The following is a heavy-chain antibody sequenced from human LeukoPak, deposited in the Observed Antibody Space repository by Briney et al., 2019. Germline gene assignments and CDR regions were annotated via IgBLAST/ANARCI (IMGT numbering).Heavy chain of an antibody. J-gene: IGHJ4*02. CDR3: VSRDGYNPRHY. CDR2: IYYSGST. V-gene: IGHV4-39*01. Sequence: SETLSLTCTVSGGSISSSSYYWGWIRQPPGKGLEWIGSIYYSGSTYYNPSLKSRVTISVDTSKNQFSLKLSSVTAADTAVYYCVSRDGYNPRHYWGQGTLVTVSS. CDR1: GGSISSSSYY. D-gene: IGHD5-24*01.